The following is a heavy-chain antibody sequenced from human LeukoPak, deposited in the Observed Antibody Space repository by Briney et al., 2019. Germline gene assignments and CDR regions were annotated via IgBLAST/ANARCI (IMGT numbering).Heavy chain of an antibody. CDR1: GNYW. V-gene: IGHV3-74*01. D-gene: IGHD2/OR15-2a*01. Sequence: GGSLRLSCAASGNYWMHRIRQAPGKGLVWVSHINSDGSWTSYADSVKGRFTISKDNAKNTVYLQMNNLRAEDTAVYYCVSFYETYWGRGTLVTVSS. CDR2: INSDGSWT. CDR3: VSFYETY. J-gene: IGHJ4*02.